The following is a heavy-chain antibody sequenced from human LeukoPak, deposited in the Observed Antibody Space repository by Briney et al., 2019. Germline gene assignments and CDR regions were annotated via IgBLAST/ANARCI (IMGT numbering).Heavy chain of an antibody. CDR3: AKRRITAMGRDYFHY. CDR1: GFTFSSYG. CDR2: ISYDGSNK. Sequence: PGGSLRLSCAASGFTFSSYGMHWVRQAPGKGLEWVAVISYDGSNKYYADSVKGRFTISRDNSKNTLYLQMNSLRAEDTAVYYCAKRRITAMGRDYFHYWGQGTLVTVSS. D-gene: IGHD5-18*01. V-gene: IGHV3-30*18. J-gene: IGHJ4*02.